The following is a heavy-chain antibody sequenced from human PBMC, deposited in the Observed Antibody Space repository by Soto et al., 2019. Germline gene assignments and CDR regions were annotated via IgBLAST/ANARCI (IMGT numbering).Heavy chain of an antibody. CDR3: DRQLWGYGGYDSPPDWFDP. CDR1: GGSISSSSYS. V-gene: IGHV4-39*01. CDR2: IYYSGST. D-gene: IGHD5-12*01. Sequence: QLQLQESGPGLVKPSETLSLTCTVSGGSISSSSYSWGWIRQHPGKGLGWIGSIYYSGSTYYNPSLKSRVTRSGDTSQNQFSMKLSSVTAADTAVYYCDRQLWGYGGYDSPPDWFDPWGQRTLVTVSS. J-gene: IGHJ5*02.